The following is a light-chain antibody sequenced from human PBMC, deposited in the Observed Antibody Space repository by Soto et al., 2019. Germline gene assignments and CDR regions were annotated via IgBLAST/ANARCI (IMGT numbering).Light chain of an antibody. Sequence: QSALTQPASVSGSPGQSITISCTGTNSDVGGYNYVSWYQQRPGKAPKLIISEVSARPSGVSNRFSGSKSGNTASLTISVLQAEDAADYFCSSYTSRSTLLFGVGTKVTVL. J-gene: IGLJ3*02. CDR3: SSYTSRSTLL. CDR2: EVS. V-gene: IGLV2-14*01. CDR1: NSDVGGYNY.